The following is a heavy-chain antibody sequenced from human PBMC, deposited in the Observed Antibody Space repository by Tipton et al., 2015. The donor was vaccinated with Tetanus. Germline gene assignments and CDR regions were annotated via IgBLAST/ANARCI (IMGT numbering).Heavy chain of an antibody. D-gene: IGHD2-21*02. V-gene: IGHV3-9*01. CDR1: GFTFDDYA. J-gene: IGHJ6*02. CDR3: AKDTGVTPHYGMDV. Sequence: SLRLSCAASGFTFDDYAMHWVRQAPGKGLEWVSGISWNSGSIGYADSVKGRFTISRDNAKNSLYLQMNSLRAEDTALYYCAKDTGVTPHYGMDVWGQGPRSPSP. CDR2: ISWNSGSI.